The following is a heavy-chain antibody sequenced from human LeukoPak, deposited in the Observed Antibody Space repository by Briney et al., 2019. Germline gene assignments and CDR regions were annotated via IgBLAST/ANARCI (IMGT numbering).Heavy chain of an antibody. CDR3: ARDYDSSGFGSVEGAFDI. CDR2: IWYDGSNK. CDR1: GFTFSSYG. D-gene: IGHD3-22*01. V-gene: IGHV3-33*01. J-gene: IGHJ3*02. Sequence: TGGSLRLSCAASGFTFSSYGMHWVRQAPGKGLEWVAVIWYDGSNKYYADSVKGRFTISRDNSKNTLYLQMNSLRAEDTAVYYCARDYDSSGFGSVEGAFDIWGQGTMVTVSS.